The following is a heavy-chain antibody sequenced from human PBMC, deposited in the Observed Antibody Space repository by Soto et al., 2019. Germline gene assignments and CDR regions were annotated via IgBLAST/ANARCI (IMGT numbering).Heavy chain of an antibody. V-gene: IGHV3-9*01. D-gene: IGHD3-3*01. CDR1: WFTFGDYA. J-gene: IGHJ4*02. CDR2: ISWNSASI. Sequence: GGSLRLSCQAPWFTFGDYAMHWVRQVPGKGLEWVSGISWNSASIGYADSVKDRFTTSRDNAKNSLYLEMNSLRTEDTALYYCVNDWCHEFCNGYFKFWGQGTLVTVSS. CDR3: VNDWCHEFCNGYFKF.